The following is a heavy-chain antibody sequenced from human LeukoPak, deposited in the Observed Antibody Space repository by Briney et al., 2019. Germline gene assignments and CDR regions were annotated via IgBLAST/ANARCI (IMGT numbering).Heavy chain of an antibody. Sequence: SETLSLXCAVSGYSISSGYYWGWIRQPPGKGLEWIGSIYHSGSTYYNPSLKSRVTISVDTSKNQFSLKLSSVTAADTAVYYCARHSGSSWYPSYYYMDVWGKGTTVTVSS. V-gene: IGHV4-38-2*01. CDR2: IYHSGST. D-gene: IGHD6-13*01. J-gene: IGHJ6*03. CDR3: ARHSGSSWYPSYYYMDV. CDR1: GYSISSGYY.